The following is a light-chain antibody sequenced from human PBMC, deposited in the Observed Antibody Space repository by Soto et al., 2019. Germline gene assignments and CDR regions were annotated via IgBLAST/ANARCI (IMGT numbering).Light chain of an antibody. Sequence: QSALTQPASVSGSPGQSITISCTGTSSDVGGYNYVSWYQQHPGKAPKLMIYDVSNRPSGVSNRLSGSNSGNTASLTISGLQAEDEADYYCSSYTSSSHYVFGTGTKVTVL. CDR1: SSDVGGYNY. CDR3: SSYTSSSHYV. J-gene: IGLJ1*01. CDR2: DVS. V-gene: IGLV2-14*01.